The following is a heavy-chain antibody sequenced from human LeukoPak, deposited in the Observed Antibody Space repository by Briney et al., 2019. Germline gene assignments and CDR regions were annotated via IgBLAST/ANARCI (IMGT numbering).Heavy chain of an antibody. CDR1: GFTFSSYW. Sequence: PGGSLRLPCAASGFTFSSYWMSWVRQAPGKGLEWVANIKQDGSEKYYVDSVKGRFTISRDNAKNSLYLQMNSLRAEDTAVYYCARVFGLRYFDWPYDYWGQGTLVTVSS. V-gene: IGHV3-7*01. J-gene: IGHJ4*02. D-gene: IGHD3-9*01. CDR2: IKQDGSEK. CDR3: ARVFGLRYFDWPYDY.